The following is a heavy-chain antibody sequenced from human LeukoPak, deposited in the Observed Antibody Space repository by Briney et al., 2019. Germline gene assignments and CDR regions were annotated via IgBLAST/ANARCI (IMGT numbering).Heavy chain of an antibody. CDR2: INPHSGVT. V-gene: IGHV1-2*02. CDR3: ARNYGSGDFDH. J-gene: IGHJ4*02. D-gene: IGHD3-10*01. Sequence: ASVKVSCKASGYTXTGYYILWVRQAPGQGLECVGWINPHSGVTTYAQNFQGRVTMTRDASISTAYLELIGLKSDDTAVYYCARNYGSGDFDHWGQGTLVTVSS. CDR1: GYTXTGYY.